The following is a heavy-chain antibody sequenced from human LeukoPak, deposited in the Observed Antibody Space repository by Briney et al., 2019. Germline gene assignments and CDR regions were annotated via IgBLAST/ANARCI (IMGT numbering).Heavy chain of an antibody. CDR3: ARVGASDWTSWFDP. CDR1: GGSISSYY. V-gene: IGHV4-59*01. J-gene: IGHJ5*02. Sequence: SETLSLTCTVSGGSISSYYWSWIRQPPGKGLEWVGYIYYSGSTNYNPSLKSRVTISVDTSKNQFSLKLSSVTAADTAVYYCARVGASDWTSWFDPWGQGTLVTVSS. D-gene: IGHD3/OR15-3a*01. CDR2: IYYSGST.